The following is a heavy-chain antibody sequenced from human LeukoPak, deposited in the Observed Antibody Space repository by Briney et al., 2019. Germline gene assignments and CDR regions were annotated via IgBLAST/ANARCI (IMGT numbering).Heavy chain of an antibody. CDR1: GFRFRNYG. J-gene: IGHJ4*02. D-gene: IGHD1-7*01. Sequence: PGRSLRLPCAASGFRFRNYGIHWVRQSPGKGLEWVAVIWYDGSNKYYADSVKGRFTLSRDNSKNTVFLQMNSLRAEDTAIYYCTRDQGGTLDYWGQGTQVAVSS. CDR3: TRDQGGTLDY. CDR2: IWYDGSNK. V-gene: IGHV3-33*01.